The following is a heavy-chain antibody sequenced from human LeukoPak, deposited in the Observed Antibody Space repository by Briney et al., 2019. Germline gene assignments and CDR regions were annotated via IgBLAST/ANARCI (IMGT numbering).Heavy chain of an antibody. Sequence: GGSLRLSCAASGFTFSSYGMHWVRQAPGKGLEWVAVISYDGSNKYYADSVKGRFTISRDNSKNTLYLQMNSLRAEDTAVYYCAKDSEYSSSSSPDYWGQGTLVTVSS. V-gene: IGHV3-30*18. D-gene: IGHD6-6*01. J-gene: IGHJ4*02. CDR3: AKDSEYSSSSSPDY. CDR1: GFTFSSYG. CDR2: ISYDGSNK.